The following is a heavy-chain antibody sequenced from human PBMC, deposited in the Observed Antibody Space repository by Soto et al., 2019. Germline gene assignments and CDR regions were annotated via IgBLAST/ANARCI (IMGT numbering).Heavy chain of an antibody. CDR2: IIPIFGIA. CDR1: GGTFSSYA. Sequence: SVKVSCKASGGTFSSYAISWVRQAPGQGLEWMGGIIPIFGIANYAQKFQGRVTITADKSTSTAYMELSSLRSEDTAVYYCAREARVREATIQGNYFDYWGQGTLVTVSS. CDR3: AREARVREATIQGNYFDY. D-gene: IGHD5-12*01. J-gene: IGHJ4*02. V-gene: IGHV1-69*10.